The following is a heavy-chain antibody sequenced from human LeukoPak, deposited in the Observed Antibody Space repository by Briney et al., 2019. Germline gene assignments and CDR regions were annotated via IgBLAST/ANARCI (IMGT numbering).Heavy chain of an antibody. CDR2: INPNSGGT. J-gene: IGHJ4*02. D-gene: IGHD5-18*01. CDR3: ARLSVDTAMAFDY. CDR1: GYTFTGYY. V-gene: IGHV1-2*02. Sequence: GASVKVSCKASGYTFTGYYMHWVRQAPGQGLEWMGWINPNSGGTNYAQKFQGRVTMTRNTSISTAYMELSSLRSEDTAVYYCARLSVDTAMAFDYWGQGTLVTVSS.